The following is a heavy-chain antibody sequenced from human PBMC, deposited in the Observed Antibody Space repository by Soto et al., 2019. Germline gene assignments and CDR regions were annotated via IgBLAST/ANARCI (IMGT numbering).Heavy chain of an antibody. CDR3: ARVRGNYYDSSGYYSGEYYFDY. CDR1: GGSISSYY. CDR2: IYYSGST. V-gene: IGHV4-59*01. J-gene: IGHJ4*02. Sequence: QVQLQESGPGLVKPSETLSLTCTVSGGSISSYYWSWIRQPPGKGLEWIGYIYYSGSTNYNPSLKGRVTISVDPSKNQFSLKLSSVTAADTAVYYCARVRGNYYDSSGYYSGEYYFDYWGQGTLVTVSS. D-gene: IGHD3-22*01.